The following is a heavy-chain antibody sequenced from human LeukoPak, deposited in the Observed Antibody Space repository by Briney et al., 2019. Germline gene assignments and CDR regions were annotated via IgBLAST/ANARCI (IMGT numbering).Heavy chain of an antibody. CDR3: ARALAYCGGDCYWNNWFDP. V-gene: IGHV1-69*01. Sequence: SVKVSCKASGGTFSSYAISWVRQAPGQGLEWMGGIIPIFGTANYAQKFQGRVTITADESTSTAYMELSSLRSEDTAVFYCARALAYCGGDCYWNNWFDPWGQGTLVTVSS. J-gene: IGHJ5*02. CDR1: GGTFSSYA. D-gene: IGHD2-21*02. CDR2: IIPIFGTA.